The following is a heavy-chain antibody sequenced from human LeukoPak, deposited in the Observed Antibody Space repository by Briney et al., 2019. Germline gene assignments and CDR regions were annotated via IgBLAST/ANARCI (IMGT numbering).Heavy chain of an antibody. V-gene: IGHV3-21*01. CDR2: IISNSYYT. Sequence: GSLGLSFAASGFTFNTYNMNWVRPPPGKGLEWVSSIISNSYYTHYADSVKGRFTISRDNAKNSLYLQMNSLRAEDTAVYYCARAFYYDIIGGEGMDVWGQGTTVTVSS. D-gene: IGHD3-22*01. J-gene: IGHJ6*02. CDR3: ARAFYYDIIGGEGMDV. CDR1: GFTFNTYN.